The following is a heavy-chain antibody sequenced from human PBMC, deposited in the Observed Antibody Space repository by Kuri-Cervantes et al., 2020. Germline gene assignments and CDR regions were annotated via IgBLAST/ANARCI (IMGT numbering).Heavy chain of an antibody. CDR1: GYTFTSYA. V-gene: IGHV1-69*05. CDR2: IIPIFGTA. D-gene: IGHD2-15*01. J-gene: IGHJ5*02. CDR3: ARDGVGWYVGKYNWFDP. Sequence: SVTVSYKGSGYTFTSYAMNWVRQAPGQGLECMGGIIPIFGTANYAQKFQGRVTITTDESTSTAYMELSSLRSEDTAVYYCARDGVGWYVGKYNWFDPWGQGTLVTVSS.